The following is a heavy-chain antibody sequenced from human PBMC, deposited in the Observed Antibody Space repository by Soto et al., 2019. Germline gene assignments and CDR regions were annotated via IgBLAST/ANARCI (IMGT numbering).Heavy chain of an antibody. CDR1: GVTFSSYA. D-gene: IGHD1-26*01. CDR3: ARGEWELRLSSNLRY. J-gene: IGHJ4*02. Sequence: QVQLVQSGAEVKKPGSSVKVSCKASGVTFSSYAISWVRQAPGQGLEWMGGIIPIFGTANYAQKFQGRVTITADESTNTAYMELSSLRSEDTAVYYCARGEWELRLSSNLRYWGQGHLVTVSS. CDR2: IIPIFGTA. V-gene: IGHV1-69*01.